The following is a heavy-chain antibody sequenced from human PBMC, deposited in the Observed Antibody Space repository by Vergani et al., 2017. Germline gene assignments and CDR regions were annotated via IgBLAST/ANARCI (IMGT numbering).Heavy chain of an antibody. D-gene: IGHD2-2*01. CDR3: ARGKRVVPAAANYYMDV. Sequence: QVQLQQWGAGLLKPSETLSLTCAVYGGSFSGYYWSWIRQPPGKGLEWIGEINHSGSTNNNPSLKSRVTISVDTSKNQFSLKLSSVTAADTAVYYCARGKRVVPAAANYYMDVWGKGTTVTVSS. J-gene: IGHJ6*03. V-gene: IGHV4-34*01. CDR2: INHSGST. CDR1: GGSFSGYY.